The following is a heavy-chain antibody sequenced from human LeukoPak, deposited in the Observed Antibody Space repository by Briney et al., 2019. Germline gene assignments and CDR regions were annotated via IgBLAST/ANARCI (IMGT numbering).Heavy chain of an antibody. D-gene: IGHD1-7*01. CDR3: ARDTITGTTFDY. CDR2: ISSSSTI. V-gene: IGHV3-48*02. Sequence: QPGGSLRLSCAASGFTFSSYSMNWVRQAPGKGLEWVSYISSSSTIYYADSVKGRFTISRDNAKNSLYLQMNSLRDEDTAVYYCARDTITGTTFDYWGQGTLVTVSS. CDR1: GFTFSSYS. J-gene: IGHJ4*02.